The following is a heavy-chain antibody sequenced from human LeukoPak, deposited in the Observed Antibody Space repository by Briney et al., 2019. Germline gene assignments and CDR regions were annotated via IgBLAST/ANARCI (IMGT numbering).Heavy chain of an antibody. J-gene: IGHJ4*02. CDR3: AKDQRRGYSGYYDFDY. CDR1: GFIFDDYA. V-gene: IGHV3-43D*03. Sequence: GGSLRLSCAASGFIFDDYAMHWVRQAPGKGLEWVSLVSWDGGSTYYADSVKGRFTISSDNSKNSLYLEMNSLRAEDTALYYCAKDQRRGYSGYYDFDYWGQGTLVTVSS. D-gene: IGHD5-12*01. CDR2: VSWDGGST.